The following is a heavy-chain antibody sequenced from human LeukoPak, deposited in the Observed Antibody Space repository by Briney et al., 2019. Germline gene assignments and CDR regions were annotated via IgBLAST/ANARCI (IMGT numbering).Heavy chain of an antibody. J-gene: IGHJ4*02. CDR1: GYTFTSYY. V-gene: IGHV1-46*01. CDR3: ATIDSSGYSFDY. Sequence: ASVKVSCKASGYTFTSYYMHWVRQAPEQGLEWIGIINPSGGSTSYAQKLQGRVTMTRDTSTSTVYMELSSLRSEDTAVYYCATIDSSGYSFDYWGQGTLVTVSS. D-gene: IGHD3-22*01. CDR2: INPSGGST.